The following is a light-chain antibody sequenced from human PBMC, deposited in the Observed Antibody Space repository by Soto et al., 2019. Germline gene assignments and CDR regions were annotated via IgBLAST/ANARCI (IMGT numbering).Light chain of an antibody. V-gene: IGKV3-20*01. Sequence: EILLTQSPGTLSLSPGERATLSCRASQSVGSSYLAWYQQKPGQAPRLLIYGASSRATGIPDRFSGSGSGTDFTLTISRLEPEDFAVYYCQQYGSSPWTFGQGTKVDIK. CDR3: QQYGSSPWT. CDR1: QSVGSSY. J-gene: IGKJ1*01. CDR2: GAS.